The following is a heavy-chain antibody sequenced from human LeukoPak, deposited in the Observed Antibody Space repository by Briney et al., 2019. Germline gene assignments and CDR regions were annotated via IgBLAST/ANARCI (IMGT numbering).Heavy chain of an antibody. V-gene: IGHV3-23*05. D-gene: IGHD4-17*01. CDR3: ARVGGDQVGY. CDR1: GFTFSNYA. J-gene: IGHJ4*02. Sequence: GGSLRLSCAASGFTFSNYAMNWVRQAPGKGLEWVSVIYNNGNTHYADSVKGRFTISRDNSKNTLYLQMNSLRAEDTAVYYCARVGGDQVGYWGQGTLVTVSS. CDR2: IYNNGNT.